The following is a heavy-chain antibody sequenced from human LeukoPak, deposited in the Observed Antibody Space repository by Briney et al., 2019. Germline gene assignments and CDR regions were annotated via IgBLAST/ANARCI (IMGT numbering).Heavy chain of an antibody. CDR1: GVSISSYY. V-gene: IGHV4-59*01. D-gene: IGHD3-22*01. J-gene: IGHJ4*02. CDR2: IYSSGST. CDR3: ARDRGGDYDSSGFQYHFDY. Sequence: SETLSLTCTVSGVSISSYYWTWIRQPPGKRLEWSGYIYSSGSTNYSPSLKSRVTISIDTSKNQFSLRLSSVTAADTAVYFCARDRGGDYDSSGFQYHFDYWGQGALVTVSS.